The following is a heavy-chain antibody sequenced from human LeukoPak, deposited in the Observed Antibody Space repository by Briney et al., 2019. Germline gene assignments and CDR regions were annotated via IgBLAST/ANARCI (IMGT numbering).Heavy chain of an antibody. D-gene: IGHD5-12*01. Sequence: GGSLRLSCAASGFTFSSYGMHWVRQAPGKGLEWVSSISSSSLYIYYADSVKGRFTISRDNAKNSLDLQMNSLRAEDTAVYYCARSGRGYDDAFDIWGQGTMVTVSS. CDR1: GFTFSSYG. CDR3: ARSGRGYDDAFDI. CDR2: ISSSSLYI. V-gene: IGHV3-21*01. J-gene: IGHJ3*02.